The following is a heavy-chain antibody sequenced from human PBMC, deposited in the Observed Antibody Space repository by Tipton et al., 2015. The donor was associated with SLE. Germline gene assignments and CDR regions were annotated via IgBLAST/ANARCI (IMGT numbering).Heavy chain of an antibody. D-gene: IGHD5/OR15-5a*01. CDR3: ARDGSVSPLDV. V-gene: IGHV4-4*08. CDR2: VYSSGTS. CDR1: GASISRYF. J-gene: IGHJ3*01. Sequence: GLVKPSETLSLNCTVSGASISRYFWNWIRQPPGKGLEWIGYVYSSGTSNYNPSLKSRVTMSVDTSKNQFSLTLNSVTAADTPVYYCARDGSVSPLDVWGQGTSVVVSS.